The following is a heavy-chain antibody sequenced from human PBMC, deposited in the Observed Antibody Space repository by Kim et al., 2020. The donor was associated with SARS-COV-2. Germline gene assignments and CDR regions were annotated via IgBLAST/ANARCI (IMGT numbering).Heavy chain of an antibody. CDR1: GYTFTTYA. CDR3: ARESYSSRDY. CDR2: INVGNDNR. J-gene: IGHJ4*02. V-gene: IGHV1-3*01. D-gene: IGHD6-13*01. Sequence: ASVKVSCKASGYTFTTYAIHWMRQAPGQSLGWIGWINVGNDNRKYSQKFQGRVTITRNTSASTAYMEVSSLRYEDTAVYYCARESYSSRDYWGQGTLVTVSS.